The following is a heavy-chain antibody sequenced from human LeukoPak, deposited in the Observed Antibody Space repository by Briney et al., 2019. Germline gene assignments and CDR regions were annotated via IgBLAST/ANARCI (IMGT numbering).Heavy chain of an antibody. CDR2: IGSSGST. J-gene: IGHJ4*02. CDR1: GFNFDIFA. D-gene: IGHD1-14*01. Sequence: GGSLRLSCAASGFNFDIFAMTWVRQAPGKGLEWVSAIGSSGSTYYADSVKGRFTISRDNSKSTLFLDMNSLRDDDTAIYYCARPQWPLEYWGQGSLVIVSS. CDR3: ARPQWPLEY. V-gene: IGHV3-23*01.